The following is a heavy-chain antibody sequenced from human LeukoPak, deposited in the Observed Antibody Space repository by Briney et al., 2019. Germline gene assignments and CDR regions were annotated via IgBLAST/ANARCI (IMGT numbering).Heavy chain of an antibody. CDR1: GFTFSTYA. CDR3: ARLRWLDH. Sequence: SGGSLRLSCAASGFTFSTYAMSWVRQDPGKGLEWVANIKEDGSEKYYVDSVKGRFTISRDNARNSLYLQMNSLRVEDTAVYYCARLRWLDHWGQGTLLTVSS. CDR2: IKEDGSEK. J-gene: IGHJ5*02. V-gene: IGHV3-7*01.